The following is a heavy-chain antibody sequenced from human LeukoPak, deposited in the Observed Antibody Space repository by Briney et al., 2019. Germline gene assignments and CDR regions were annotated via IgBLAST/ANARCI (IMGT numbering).Heavy chain of an antibody. J-gene: IGHJ4*02. CDR2: INPNSGGT. Sequence: GASVKVSCKASGYTFTGYYMHWVRQAPGQGLEWMGWINPNSGGTNYAQKFQGRVTMTRDTSISTAYMELSRLRSDDTAVYYCARTPPYYYDSSGYYLRSDYWGQGTLVTVSS. D-gene: IGHD3-22*01. CDR3: ARTPPYYYDSSGYYLRSDY. V-gene: IGHV1-2*02. CDR1: GYTFTGYY.